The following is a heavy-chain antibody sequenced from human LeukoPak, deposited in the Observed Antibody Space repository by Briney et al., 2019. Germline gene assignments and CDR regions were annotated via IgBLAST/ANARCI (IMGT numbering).Heavy chain of an antibody. CDR1: GYTFTGYY. CDR3: AIRKITGGSYYGMDV. CDR2: INPNSGGT. J-gene: IGHJ6*02. Sequence: ASVKVSCKASGYTFTGYYMHWVRQASGQGLEWMGWINPNSGGTNYAQKFQGRVTMTRDTSISTAYMELSRLRSDDTAVYYCAIRKITGGSYYGMDVWGQGTTVTVSS. D-gene: IGHD7-27*01. V-gene: IGHV1-2*02.